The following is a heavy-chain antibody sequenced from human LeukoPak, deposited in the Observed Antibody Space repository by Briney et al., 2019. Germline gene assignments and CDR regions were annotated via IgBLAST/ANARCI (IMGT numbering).Heavy chain of an antibody. J-gene: IGHJ4*02. CDR1: GDSICGYY. CDR3: ARMATIRGDGYHFDF. Sequence: SETLSLTCSVSGDSICGYYWNWIRQSPEKGLEWIAYIRSSGSINYNPSLRSRATISLDTSKNQFSLRLTSVTAADTAVYYCARMATIRGDGYHFDFWGQGTLVTVSS. D-gene: IGHD5-24*01. CDR2: IRSSGSI. V-gene: IGHV4-59*01.